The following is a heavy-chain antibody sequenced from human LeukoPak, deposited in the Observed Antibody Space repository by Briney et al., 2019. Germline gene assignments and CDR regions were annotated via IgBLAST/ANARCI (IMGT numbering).Heavy chain of an antibody. CDR3: AGSGAAVLEYFQD. CDR2: LYYDGRT. D-gene: IGHD3-10*01. CDR1: GASISTYDHY. Sequence: SETLSLTCTVSGASISTYDHYWDWLRQPPGKGLEWIGSLYYDGRTYYNQSLLGRVTVSLDPSRNQFSLNLFSVTAADKAVYYRAGSGAAVLEYFQDWGRGTLVTVSS. J-gene: IGHJ1*01. V-gene: IGHV4-39*07.